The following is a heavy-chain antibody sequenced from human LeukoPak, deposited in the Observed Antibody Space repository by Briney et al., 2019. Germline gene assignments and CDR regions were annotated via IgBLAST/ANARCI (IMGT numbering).Heavy chain of an antibody. J-gene: IGHJ5*02. Sequence: ASVKVSCKASGYTFTSYGISWVRQAPGQGLEWMGWISAYNGNTNYAQKLQGRVTMTEDTSTDTAYMELSSLRSEDTAVYYCATDLVNWNYWFDPWGQGTLVTVSS. CDR2: ISAYNGNT. CDR1: GYTFTSYG. V-gene: IGHV1-18*01. D-gene: IGHD1-7*01. CDR3: ATDLVNWNYWFDP.